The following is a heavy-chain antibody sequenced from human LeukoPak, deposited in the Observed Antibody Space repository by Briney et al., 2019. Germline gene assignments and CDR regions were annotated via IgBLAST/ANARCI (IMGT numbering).Heavy chain of an antibody. J-gene: IGHJ4*02. CDR1: GGSISSSSYY. CDR3: ARLRFDTALVAVDY. Sequence: SETLSLTCTVSGGSISSSSYYWGWIRQPPGKGLEWIGSIYYSGSTYYNPSLKSRVTISVDTSKNQFSLKLSSVTAADTAVYYCARLRFDTALVAVDYWGQGTLVSVSS. CDR2: IYYSGST. V-gene: IGHV4-39*01. D-gene: IGHD5-18*01.